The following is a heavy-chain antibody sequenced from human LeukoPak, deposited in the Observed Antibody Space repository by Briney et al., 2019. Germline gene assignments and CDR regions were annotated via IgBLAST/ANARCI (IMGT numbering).Heavy chain of an antibody. CDR2: INSDGSST. CDR3: ARDSCSGGSCFGPDWFDP. CDR1: GFTFSSYW. J-gene: IGHJ5*02. Sequence: GGSLRLSCAASGFTFSSYWMHWVRQAPGKGLVWVSRINSDGSSTSYADSVKGRFTISRDNSKNTLYLQMNSLRAEDTAVYYCARDSCSGGSCFGPDWFDPWGQGTLVTVSS. D-gene: IGHD2-15*01. V-gene: IGHV3-74*01.